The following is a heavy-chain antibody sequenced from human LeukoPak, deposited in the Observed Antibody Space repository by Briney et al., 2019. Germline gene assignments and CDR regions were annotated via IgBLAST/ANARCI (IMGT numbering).Heavy chain of an antibody. J-gene: IGHJ4*02. CDR3: ARGGVTGTAAPFDY. V-gene: IGHV4-34*01. CDR2: IHHSGTT. CDR1: GPSFTGYY. D-gene: IGHD1-20*01. Sequence: PSQTLSLTCALYGPSFTGYYWSWIRQPPRNGRGWNGEIHHSGTTNYNTTLKTEAPISVDTPTNHTSLKLSSVTAADTAVYYCARGGVTGTAAPFDYWGQGTLVTVSS.